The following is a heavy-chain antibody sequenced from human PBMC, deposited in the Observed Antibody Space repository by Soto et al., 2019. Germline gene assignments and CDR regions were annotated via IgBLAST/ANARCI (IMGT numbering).Heavy chain of an antibody. CDR2: ISYDGSNK. Sequence: QVQLVESGGGVVQPGRSLRLSCAASGFTFSSYGMHWVRQAPGKGLEWVAVISYDGSNKYYADSVKGRFTITRDNSKNTLYLQMNSLRAEDTAVYYCAKDVGAVAAVLRSFDYWGQGTLVTVSS. J-gene: IGHJ4*02. D-gene: IGHD6-19*01. V-gene: IGHV3-30*18. CDR1: GFTFSSYG. CDR3: AKDVGAVAAVLRSFDY.